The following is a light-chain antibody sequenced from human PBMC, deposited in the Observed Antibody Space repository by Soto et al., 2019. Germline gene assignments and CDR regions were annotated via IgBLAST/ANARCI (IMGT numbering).Light chain of an antibody. CDR2: DTS. CDR3: HQRSNWPPT. J-gene: IGKJ4*02. CDR1: QGIGDT. V-gene: IGKV3-11*01. Sequence: EVVMRRSPATLAVSPGEGAALCCRASQGIGDTLAWYQHKPGQTPRLLIYDTSNRATGIPARFSGSRSGTDFTLTISSLQPEDFAVYYCHQRSNWPPTLGGATKVDIK.